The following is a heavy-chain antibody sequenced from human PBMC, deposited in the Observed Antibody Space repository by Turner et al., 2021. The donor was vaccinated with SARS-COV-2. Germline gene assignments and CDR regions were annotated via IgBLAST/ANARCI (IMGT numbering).Heavy chain of an antibody. CDR1: GGSISSSSYY. Sequence: QLQLQESGPGLVKPSETLSLTCTVSGGSISSSSYYWGWIRQPPGKGLEWIGSIYYSGSTYYNPSLKSRVTISVDTSKNQFSLKLSSVTAADTAVYYCATEMATISRYYYYGMDVWDQGTTVTVSS. J-gene: IGHJ6*02. D-gene: IGHD5-12*01. CDR2: IYYSGST. CDR3: ATEMATISRYYYYGMDV. V-gene: IGHV4-39*02.